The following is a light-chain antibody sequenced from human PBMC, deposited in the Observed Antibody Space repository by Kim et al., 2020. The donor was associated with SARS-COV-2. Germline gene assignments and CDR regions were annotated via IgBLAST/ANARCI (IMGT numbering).Light chain of an antibody. V-gene: IGLV6-57*04. Sequence: NFMLTQPHSVSESPGKTVTISCTRSSGSIDDNYVQWYQQRPGGVPTTVIYEDDQRPSGVPDRFSGSIDNSSNSASLTISGLRTEDEADYYCQSYNRDNVLFGGGTQLTVI. J-gene: IGLJ2*01. CDR3: QSYNRDNVL. CDR1: SGSIDDNY. CDR2: EDD.